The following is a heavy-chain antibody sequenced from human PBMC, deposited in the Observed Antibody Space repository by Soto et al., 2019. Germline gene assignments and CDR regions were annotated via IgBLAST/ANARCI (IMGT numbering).Heavy chain of an antibody. V-gene: IGHV4-39*01. J-gene: IGHJ4*02. Sequence: QLQLQESGPGLVKPSETLSLTCTVSGGSISTSSYYWGWIRQPPGKGLEWIGSIYYSGSTYYNPSPXXRVPISVDTSKNQFSLKLSSVTAADTAVYYCARDYDSSGDYWGQGTLVTVSS. CDR2: IYYSGST. CDR1: GGSISTSSYY. CDR3: ARDYDSSGDY. D-gene: IGHD3-22*01.